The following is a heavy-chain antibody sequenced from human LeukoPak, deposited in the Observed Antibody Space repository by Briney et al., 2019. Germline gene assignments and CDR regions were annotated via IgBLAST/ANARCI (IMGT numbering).Heavy chain of an antibody. CDR2: ISYDGSNK. CDR1: GFTFSSYA. D-gene: IGHD2-2*01. Sequence: GRSLRLSCAASGFTFSSYAMHWVRQAPGKGLEWVAVISYDGSNKYYADSVKGRFTISRDNSKNTLYLQMNSLRAEDTAVYYCAKARLLSPDIVVVPAAMPVDYWGQGTLVTVSS. J-gene: IGHJ4*02. CDR3: AKARLLSPDIVVVPAAMPVDY. V-gene: IGHV3-30*04.